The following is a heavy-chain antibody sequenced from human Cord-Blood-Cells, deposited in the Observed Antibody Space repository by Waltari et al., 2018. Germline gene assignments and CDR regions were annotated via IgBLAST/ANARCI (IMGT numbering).Heavy chain of an antibody. Sequence: QVQLVQSGAEVKKPGASVKVSCKASGYTFTSYAMHWVRQAPGQRLEWMGWINAGNGNTKYSQKFQGRVTITRDTSASTAYMELSSLRSEDTAVYYCARGYHYYGSGSYYNVYPFDYWGQGTLVTVSS. D-gene: IGHD3-10*01. J-gene: IGHJ4*02. V-gene: IGHV1-3*01. CDR2: INAGNGNT. CDR1: GYTFTSYA. CDR3: ARGYHYYGSGSYYNVYPFDY.